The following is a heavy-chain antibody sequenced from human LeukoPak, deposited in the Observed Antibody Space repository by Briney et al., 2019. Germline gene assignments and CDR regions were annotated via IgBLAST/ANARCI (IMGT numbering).Heavy chain of an antibody. J-gene: IGHJ4*02. CDR2: IKSKTDGGTT. CDR1: GFTFSNAW. Sequence: PGGSLRLSCAASGFTFSNAWMSWVRQAPGKGLEWVGRIKSKTDGGTTDYAAPVKGRFTISRDDSKNTLYLQMNSLKTEDTAVYYCTTDPGGSGWYYYFDYWGQGTLVTVSS. D-gene: IGHD6-19*01. CDR3: TTDPGGSGWYYYFDY. V-gene: IGHV3-15*01.